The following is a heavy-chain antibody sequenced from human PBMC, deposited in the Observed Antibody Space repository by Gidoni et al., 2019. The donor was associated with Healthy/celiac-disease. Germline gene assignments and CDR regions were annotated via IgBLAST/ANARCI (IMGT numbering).Heavy chain of an antibody. CDR2: ISGSGGST. V-gene: IGHV3-23*01. D-gene: IGHD3-10*01. J-gene: IGHJ4*02. Sequence: EVQLLESGGGLVQPGGSLRLSCAASGFTFSSYAMSWVRQAPGKGLEWVSAISGSGGSTYYADSVKGRFTISRDNSKNTLYLQMNSLRAEDTAVYYCAKDQRITMVRAYYFDYWGQGTLVTVSS. CDR1: GFTFSSYA. CDR3: AKDQRITMVRAYYFDY.